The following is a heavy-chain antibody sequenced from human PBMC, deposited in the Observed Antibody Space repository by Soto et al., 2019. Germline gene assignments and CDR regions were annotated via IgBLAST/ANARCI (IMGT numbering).Heavy chain of an antibody. CDR3: ATESGSTYGYFDY. Sequence: KPSETLSLTCTVSGGSVSSGYNYWSWIRQSPGKGLEWIGYISGSGSTGYNPSLKNRLTMSVDRSKKQFTLRLTSVTAADTAVYFCATESGSTYGYFDYWGQGTQVTVSS. CDR1: GGSVSSGYNY. CDR2: ISGSGST. J-gene: IGHJ4*02. V-gene: IGHV4-30-4*01. D-gene: IGHD5-18*01.